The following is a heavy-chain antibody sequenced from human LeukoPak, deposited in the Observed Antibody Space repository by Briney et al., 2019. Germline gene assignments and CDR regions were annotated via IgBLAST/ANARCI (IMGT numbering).Heavy chain of an antibody. CDR3: AKEGVTMVRGAVDAFDI. J-gene: IGHJ3*02. CDR1: GFTFSSYG. Sequence: PGRSLRLSCAASGFTFSSYGMHWVRQAPGKGLEWVAVISYDGSNKYYADSVKGRFTISRDNSKNTLYLQMNSLRAEDTAVYYCAKEGVTMVRGAVDAFDIRGQGTMVTVSS. V-gene: IGHV3-30*18. CDR2: ISYDGSNK. D-gene: IGHD3-10*01.